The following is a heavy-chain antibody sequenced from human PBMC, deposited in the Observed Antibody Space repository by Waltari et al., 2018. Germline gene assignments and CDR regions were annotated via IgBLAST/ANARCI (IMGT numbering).Heavy chain of an antibody. V-gene: IGHV4-38-2*02. CDR3: ARDEVVPATNWFDP. J-gene: IGHJ5*02. CDR1: GYSISSGYY. CDR2: IYHSGST. D-gene: IGHD2-2*01. Sequence: QVQLQESGPGLVKPSETLSLTCAVSGYSISSGYYWGWIRQPPGKGLEWIGSIYHSGSTYYNPSLKSRVTIAVDTSKNQFSLKLSSVTAADTAVYYCARDEVVPATNWFDPWGQGTLVTVSS.